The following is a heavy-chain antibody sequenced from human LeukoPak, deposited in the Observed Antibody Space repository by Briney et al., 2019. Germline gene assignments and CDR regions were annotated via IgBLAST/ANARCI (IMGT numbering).Heavy chain of an antibody. CDR1: GFTFSSYW. D-gene: IGHD6-6*01. V-gene: IGHV3-7*03. Sequence: GGSLRLSCAASGFTFSSYWMSWVRQAPGKGLEWVANIKQDGSEKYYVDSVKGRFTISRDNAKNSLYLQMNSLRAEDTALYYCARDMGEDDSSSGNYMDVWGKGTTVTVSS. CDR2: IKQDGSEK. J-gene: IGHJ6*03. CDR3: ARDMGEDDSSSGNYMDV.